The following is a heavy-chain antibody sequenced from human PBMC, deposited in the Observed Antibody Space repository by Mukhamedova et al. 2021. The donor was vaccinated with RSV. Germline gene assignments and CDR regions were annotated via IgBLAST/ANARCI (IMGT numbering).Heavy chain of an antibody. CDR2: GSEK. D-gene: IGHD5-12*01. V-gene: IGHV3-7*04. CDR3: ARIIIVAALGD. J-gene: IGHJ4*01. Sequence: GSEKKYLDSVKGRFTISRDNAKNSLSLQMSSLRAEDTAIYYCARIIIVAALGDWGHGTLVTVPS.